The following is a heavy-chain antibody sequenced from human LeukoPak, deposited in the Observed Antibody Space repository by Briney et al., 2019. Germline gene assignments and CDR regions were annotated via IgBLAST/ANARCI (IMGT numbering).Heavy chain of an antibody. J-gene: IGHJ4*02. D-gene: IGHD5-18*01. CDR2: ISTYNGNT. CDR1: GYSFLRYA. Sequence: GASVKVSCKASGYSFLRYAITWVRQAPGQGLEWIGWISTYNGNTNYAQSLQGRLTLTTDTSTNTAYMELRSLRSDDTAVYYCARERDTALAPYFDYWGQGTLVTVSS. V-gene: IGHV1-18*01. CDR3: ARERDTALAPYFDY.